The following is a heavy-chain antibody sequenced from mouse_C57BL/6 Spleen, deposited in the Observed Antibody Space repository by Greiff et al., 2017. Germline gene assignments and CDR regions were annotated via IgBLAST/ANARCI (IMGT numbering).Heavy chain of an antibody. V-gene: IGHV5-17*01. J-gene: IGHJ3*01. CDR3: ALTGKEAWFAY. CDR2: ISSGRSTI. Sequence: EVKLVESGGGLVKPGGSLKLSCAASGFTFSDYGMHWVRQAPEKGLEWVAYISSGRSTIYYADTVKGRFTISRDNAKNTLFLQMTSLRSEDTAMYYCALTGKEAWFAYWGQGTLVTVSA. D-gene: IGHD4-1*01. CDR1: GFTFSDYG.